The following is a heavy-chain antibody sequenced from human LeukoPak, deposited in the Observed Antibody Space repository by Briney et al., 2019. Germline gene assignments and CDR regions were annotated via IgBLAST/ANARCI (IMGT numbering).Heavy chain of an antibody. J-gene: IGHJ4*02. V-gene: IGHV3-9*01. CDR1: GFTFDDYA. D-gene: IGHD6-13*01. CDR3: AKDMMSSWYYFDY. CDR2: ISWNSGSI. Sequence: GGPLRLSCAASGFTFDDYAMHWVRQAPGKGLEWVSGISWNSGSIGYADSVKGRFTISRDNAKNSLYLQMNSLRAEDTALYYCAKDMMSSWYYFDYWGQGTLVTVSS.